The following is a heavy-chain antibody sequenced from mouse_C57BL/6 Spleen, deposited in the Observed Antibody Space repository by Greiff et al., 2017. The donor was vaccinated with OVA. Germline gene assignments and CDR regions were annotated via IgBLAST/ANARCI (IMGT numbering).Heavy chain of an antibody. CDR2: IDPETGGT. CDR3: TRRAMVTKTFAY. J-gene: IGHJ3*01. D-gene: IGHD2-2*01. CDR1: GYTFTDYE. V-gene: IGHV1-15*01. Sequence: QVQLQQSGAELVRPGASVTLSCKASGYTFTDYEMHWVKQTPVHGLEWIGAIDPETGGTAYNQKFKGKAILTADKSSSTAYMELRSLTSEDSAVYYCTRRAMVTKTFAYWGQGTLVTVSA.